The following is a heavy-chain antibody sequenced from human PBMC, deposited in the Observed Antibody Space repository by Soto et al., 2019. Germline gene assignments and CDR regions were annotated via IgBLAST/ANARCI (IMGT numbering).Heavy chain of an antibody. CDR3: AGGVGATAATFDY. D-gene: IGHD1-26*01. V-gene: IGHV1-3*01. CDR2: INPGNGDT. CDR1: GDTFTDYA. J-gene: IGHJ4*02. Sequence: QVHLVQSGAEVKKPGASVKVSCKASGDTFTDYAIHWVRQAPRQRLEWLARINPGNGDTQYSQKFQGRATLTRDPSATTAYMELSSLRSEDTSVYFCAGGVGATAATFDYWGQGTLVTVSS.